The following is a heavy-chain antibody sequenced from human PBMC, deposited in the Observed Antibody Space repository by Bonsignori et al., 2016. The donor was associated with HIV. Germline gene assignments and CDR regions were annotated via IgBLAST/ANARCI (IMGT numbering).Heavy chain of an antibody. V-gene: IGHV4-34*01. J-gene: IGHJ4*02. CDR2: INQSGNT. D-gene: IGHD3-22*01. Sequence: RQAPGKGLEWIGEINQSGNTNYNPSLKSRVTLSVDTSRNQFSLELSSVTAADTAVYYCARGYYYDRSPLPLDCWGQGTLVTVSS. CDR3: ARGYYYDRSPLPLDC.